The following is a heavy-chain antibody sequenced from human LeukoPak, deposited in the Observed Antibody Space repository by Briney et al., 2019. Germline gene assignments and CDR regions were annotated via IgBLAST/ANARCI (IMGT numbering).Heavy chain of an antibody. Sequence: GGSLRLSCAASGFTFSSYNMNWVRQAPGKGLEWVSSISSSSSYIYYADSVKGRFTISRDNAKNSLYLQMNSLRAEDTAVYYCARDDTGYSSGWPPNPFDYWGQGTLVTVSS. J-gene: IGHJ4*02. D-gene: IGHD6-19*01. CDR2: ISSSSSYI. CDR3: ARDDTGYSSGWPPNPFDY. V-gene: IGHV3-21*01. CDR1: GFTFSSYN.